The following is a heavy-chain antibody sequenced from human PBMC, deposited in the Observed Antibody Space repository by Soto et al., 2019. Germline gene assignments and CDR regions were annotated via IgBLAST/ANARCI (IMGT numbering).Heavy chain of an antibody. CDR2: ISAYNGNT. Sequence: GASVKVSCKASGYTFTSYGISWLRQAPGQGLEWMGWISAYNGNTNYAQKLQGRVTMTTDTSTSTAYMELRSLRSDDTAVYYCAREAMVRGVTSYYYYGMDVWGQGTTVTVSS. V-gene: IGHV1-18*01. CDR3: AREAMVRGVTSYYYYGMDV. D-gene: IGHD3-10*01. CDR1: GYTFTSYG. J-gene: IGHJ6*02.